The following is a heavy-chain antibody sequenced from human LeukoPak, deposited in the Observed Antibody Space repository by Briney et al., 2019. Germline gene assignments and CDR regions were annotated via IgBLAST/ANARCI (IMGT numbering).Heavy chain of an antibody. CDR2: FDPEDGET. CDR3: ATPSFDY. Sequence: ASVKVSCKVSGYTLTELSMHWVRQAPGKGLEWMGGFDPEDGETIHAQKFQGRVTMTGDTSTDTAYMELSSLRSEDTAVYYCATPSFDYWGQGTLVTVSS. CDR1: GYTLTELS. J-gene: IGHJ4*02. V-gene: IGHV1-24*01.